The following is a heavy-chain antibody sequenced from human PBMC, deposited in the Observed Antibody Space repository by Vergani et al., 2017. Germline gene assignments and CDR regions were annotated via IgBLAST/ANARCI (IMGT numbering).Heavy chain of an antibody. CDR2: IYPGDSDT. J-gene: IGHJ3*02. V-gene: IGHV5-51*03. D-gene: IGHD6-13*01. CDR1: GYSFTSYW. CDR3: AGSSSPNAYAVAAAGTGDAFDI. Sequence: EVQLVQSGAEVKTPGESLKISCKGSGYSFTSYWIGWVRQLPGKGLEWMGIIYPGDSDTRYSPSFQGQVTISADKSISTAYLQWSSLKASGTAMYYCAGSSSPNAYAVAAAGTGDAFDIWGQGTMVTVSS.